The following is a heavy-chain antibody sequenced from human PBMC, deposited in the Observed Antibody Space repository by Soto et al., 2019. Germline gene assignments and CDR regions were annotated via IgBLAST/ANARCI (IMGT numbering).Heavy chain of an antibody. CDR3: ARGSPRLLWFGESPLNWFDP. CDR1: GGSISSGDYY. V-gene: IGHV4-30-4*01. J-gene: IGHJ5*02. CDR2: IYYSGST. Sequence: SETLSLTCTVSGGSISSGDYYWSWIRQPPGKGLEWIGYIYYSGSTYYNPSLKSRVTISVDTSKNQFSLKLSSVTAADTAVYYCARGSPRLLWFGESPLNWFDPWGQGTLVTSPQ. D-gene: IGHD3-10*01.